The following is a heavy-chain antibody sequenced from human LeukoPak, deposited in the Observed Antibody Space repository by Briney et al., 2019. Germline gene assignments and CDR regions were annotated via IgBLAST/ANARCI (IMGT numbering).Heavy chain of an antibody. CDR2: INPNSGGT. CDR1: GYTFTGYY. V-gene: IGHV1-2*04. J-gene: IGHJ4*02. D-gene: IGHD4-17*01. Sequence: GASVKVSCKASGYTFTGYYMHWVRQAPGQGLEWMGWINPNSGGTNYAQKFQGWVTMTRDTSISTAYMELSRLRSDDTAVYYCARDGPATVTTSIDYWGQGTLVTVSS. CDR3: ARDGPATVTTSIDY.